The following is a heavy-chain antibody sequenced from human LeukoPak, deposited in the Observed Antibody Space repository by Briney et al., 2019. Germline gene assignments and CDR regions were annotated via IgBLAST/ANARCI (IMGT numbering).Heavy chain of an antibody. CDR1: GFTFSSYA. CDR3: ARDPETVG. V-gene: IGHV3-64*01. J-gene: IGHJ4*02. Sequence: GGSLRLSCAASGFTFSSYAMHWVRQAPGKGLEYASAISSNGGSTYYANSVKGRFTISRDNSKNTLYLQMGSLRAEDMAVYYCARDPETVGWGQGTLVTVSS. CDR2: ISSNGGST. D-gene: IGHD1-14*01.